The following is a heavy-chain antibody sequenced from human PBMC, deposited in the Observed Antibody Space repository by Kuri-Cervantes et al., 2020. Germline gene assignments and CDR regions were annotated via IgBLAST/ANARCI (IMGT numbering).Heavy chain of an antibody. J-gene: IGHJ4*02. D-gene: IGHD4-17*01. CDR1: GGPVSSGSYY. CDR3: ARESRVDGDLDY. CDR2: IYYSGST. Sequence: SETLSLTCTVSGGPVSSGSYYWSWTRQPPGKGLEWIGYIYYSGSTNYNPSLKSRVTISVDTSKNQFSLKLSSVTAADPAVYYCARESRVDGDLDYWGQGTLVTVSS. V-gene: IGHV4-61*01.